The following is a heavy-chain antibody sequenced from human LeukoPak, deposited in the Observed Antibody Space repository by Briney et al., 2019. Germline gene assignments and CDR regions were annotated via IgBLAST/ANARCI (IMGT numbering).Heavy chain of an antibody. J-gene: IGHJ4*02. CDR1: GYSFTDSW. CDR2: IDPSDSHV. V-gene: IGHV5-10-1*01. D-gene: IGHD1-7*01. CDR3: ATTRQPRTSDPFDY. Sequence: GESLKISCKAFGYSFTDSWITWVRQMPGKGLEWMGRIDPSDSHVNYSPSFQGHVTISVDESISAAYLQWSSLKASDTAMYYCATTRQPRTSDPFDYWGQGTLVTVSS.